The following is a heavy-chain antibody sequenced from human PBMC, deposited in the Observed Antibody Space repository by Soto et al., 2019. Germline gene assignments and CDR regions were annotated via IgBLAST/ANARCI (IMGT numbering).Heavy chain of an antibody. D-gene: IGHD2-2*01. J-gene: IGHJ3*02. CDR1: GYTFTGYY. CDR2: INPNSGGT. V-gene: IGHV1-2*04. CDR3: ARDQTLPAAVILSGPAFDI. Sequence: GASVKVSCKASGYTFTGYYMHWVRQAPGQGLEWMGWINPNSGGTNYAQKFQGWVTMTRDTSISTAYMELSRLRSDDTAVYYCARDQTLPAAVILSGPAFDIWGQGTMVTVSS.